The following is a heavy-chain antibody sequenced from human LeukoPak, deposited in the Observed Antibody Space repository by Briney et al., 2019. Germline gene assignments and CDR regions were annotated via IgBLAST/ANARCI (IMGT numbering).Heavy chain of an antibody. J-gene: IGHJ4*02. CDR1: GFTFSSYA. V-gene: IGHV3-23*01. D-gene: IGHD3-10*01. Sequence: GGSLRLSCAASGFTFSSYAMSWVRQAPGKGLEWVSAISGSGGSTYYADSVKGRFTISRDNSKNTLYLQMNSLRAEDTAVYYCAKDLQERSYYATVLDYWGQGTLVTVSS. CDR2: ISGSGGST. CDR3: AKDLQERSYYATVLDY.